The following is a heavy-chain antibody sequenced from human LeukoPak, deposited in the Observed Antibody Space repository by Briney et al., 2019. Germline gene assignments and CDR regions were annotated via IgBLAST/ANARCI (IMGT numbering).Heavy chain of an antibody. CDR3: AKEYCSNSVCHSLDY. Sequence: GGSLRLSCTASGFTFSNFWMGWVRQAPGKGLEWVANIKQDETEKFYLGSVKGRFTFSRDNSKNTLYLQMNSLRAEDTAVYYCAKEYCSNSVCHSLDYWGQGTLVTVSS. D-gene: IGHD2-8*01. V-gene: IGHV3-7*01. J-gene: IGHJ4*02. CDR2: IKQDETEK. CDR1: GFTFSNFW.